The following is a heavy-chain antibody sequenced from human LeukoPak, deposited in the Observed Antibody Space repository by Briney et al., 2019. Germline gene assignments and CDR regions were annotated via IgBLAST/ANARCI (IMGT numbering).Heavy chain of an antibody. V-gene: IGHV1-18*01. D-gene: IGHD3-22*01. CDR3: ARDGAYYYDSSGYYS. CDR1: GYTFTSYG. Sequence: ASVKVSCKASGYTFTSYGISWVRQAPGQGLEWMGWISAYNGNTNYAQKLQGRVTMTTDTSTSTAYMELRSLRSDDTAVYYCARDGAYYYDSSGYYSWGQGTLVTVSS. J-gene: IGHJ4*02. CDR2: ISAYNGNT.